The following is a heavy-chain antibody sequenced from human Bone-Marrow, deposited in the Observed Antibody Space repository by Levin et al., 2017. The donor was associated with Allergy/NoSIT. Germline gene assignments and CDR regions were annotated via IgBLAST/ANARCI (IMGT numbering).Heavy chain of an antibody. CDR2: ISSSSSYI. CDR1: GFTFSSYS. Sequence: GESLKISCAASGFTFSSYSMNWVRQAPGKGLEWVSSISSSSSYIYYADSVKGRFTISRDNAKNSLYLQMNSLRAEDTAVYYCARDLVGDSGYVGGGYWGQGTLVTVSS. J-gene: IGHJ4*02. CDR3: ARDLVGDSGYVGGGY. V-gene: IGHV3-21*01. D-gene: IGHD5-12*01.